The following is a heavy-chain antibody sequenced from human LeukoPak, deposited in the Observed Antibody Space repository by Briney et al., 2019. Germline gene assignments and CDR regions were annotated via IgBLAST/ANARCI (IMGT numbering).Heavy chain of an antibody. CDR2: ISGSGGST. J-gene: IGHJ6*02. CDR1: GFTFSSYA. CDR3: AKENYDFWSGYYTPSGMDV. V-gene: IGHV3-23*01. D-gene: IGHD3-3*01. Sequence: GASLRLSCAASGFTFSSYAMSWVRQAPGKGLEWVSAISGSGGSTYYADSVKGRFTISRDNSKNMLYLQMNSLRAEDTAVYYCAKENYDFWSGYYTPSGMDVWGQGTTVTVSS.